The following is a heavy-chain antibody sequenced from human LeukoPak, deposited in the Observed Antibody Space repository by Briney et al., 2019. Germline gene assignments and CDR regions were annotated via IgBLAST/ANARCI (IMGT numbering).Heavy chain of an antibody. J-gene: IGHJ4*02. CDR2: IKEDGSER. D-gene: IGHD1-26*01. Sequence: PGGSLRLSCAASGLTFSSYWMNWVRQAPGKGLEWVANIKEDGSERYYVDSVRGRFTFSRDNAKNSLYLQMNSLRAEDTAVYYCARGGSYYYSDYWGQGTLVTVSS. CDR3: ARGGSYYYSDY. V-gene: IGHV3-7*01. CDR1: GLTFSSYW.